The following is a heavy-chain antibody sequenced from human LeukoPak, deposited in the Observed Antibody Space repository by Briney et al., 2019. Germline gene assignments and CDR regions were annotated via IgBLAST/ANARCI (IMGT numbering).Heavy chain of an antibody. D-gene: IGHD1-1*01. CDR1: GFILSNFN. J-gene: IGHJ4*02. CDR3: ARVSTGPV. V-gene: IGHV3-21*01. CDR2: ISSTGNYI. Sequence: GRPLRLSCVGSGFILSNFNTNCVRQAPGKGLEWVSSISSTGNYIHYADSVKGRFTISRDNAQKSLYLQMNSLRVEDSAVYYCARVSTGPVWGQGTLVTVSS.